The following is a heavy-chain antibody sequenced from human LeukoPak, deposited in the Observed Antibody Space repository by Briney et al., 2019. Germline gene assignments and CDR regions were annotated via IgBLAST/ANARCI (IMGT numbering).Heavy chain of an antibody. CDR2: IRYDGSNK. D-gene: IGHD5-18*01. J-gene: IGHJ4*02. CDR3: AKGRGYGEYYFDY. V-gene: IGHV3-30*02. Sequence: GGSLRLSCAASGFTFSSYAMHWFRQAPGKGLEWVAFIRYDGSNKYYADSVKGRFTISRDNSKNTLYLQMNSLKAEDTAVYYCAKGRGYGEYYFDYWGQGTLVTVSS. CDR1: GFTFSSYA.